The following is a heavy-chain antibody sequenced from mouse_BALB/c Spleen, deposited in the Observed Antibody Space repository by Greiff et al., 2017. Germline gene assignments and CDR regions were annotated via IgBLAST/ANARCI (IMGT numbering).Heavy chain of an antibody. Sequence: EVQVVESGGGLVKPGGSLKLSCAASGFTFSDYYMYWVRQTPEKRLEWVATISDGGSYTYYPDSVKGRFTISRDNAKNNLYLQMSSLKSEDTAMYYCARGLPYFDYWGQGTTLTVSS. V-gene: IGHV5-4*02. CDR1: GFTFSDYY. J-gene: IGHJ2*01. CDR2: ISDGGSYT. CDR3: ARGLPYFDY.